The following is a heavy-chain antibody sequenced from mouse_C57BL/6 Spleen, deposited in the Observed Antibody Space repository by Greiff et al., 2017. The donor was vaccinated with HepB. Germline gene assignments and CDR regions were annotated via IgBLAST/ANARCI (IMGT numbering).Heavy chain of an antibody. CDR2: ISSGSSTI. CDR3: ATPSGFDYGSSYVRYFDV. J-gene: IGHJ1*03. V-gene: IGHV5-17*01. CDR1: GFTFSDYG. D-gene: IGHD1-1*01. Sequence: EVQGVESGGGLVKPGGSLKLSCAASGFTFSDYGMHWVRQAPEKGLEWVAYISSGSSTIYYADTVKGRFTISRDNAKNTLFLQMTSLRSEDTAMYYCATPSGFDYGSSYVRYFDVWGTGTTVTVSS.